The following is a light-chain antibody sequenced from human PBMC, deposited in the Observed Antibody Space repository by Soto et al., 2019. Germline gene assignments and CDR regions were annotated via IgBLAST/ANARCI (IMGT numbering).Light chain of an antibody. CDR1: HTIATY. Sequence: EIQMTQSPSSLSASVGETVTLTCRASHTIATYLNWYRQKSRKVPEVLIYGASSLQRGVPARFTGSGYGTDFTLTISSLQPEDFATYFCQQFYYYPHTFGQGTKLEV. V-gene: IGKV1-39*01. J-gene: IGKJ2*01. CDR3: QQFYYYPHT. CDR2: GAS.